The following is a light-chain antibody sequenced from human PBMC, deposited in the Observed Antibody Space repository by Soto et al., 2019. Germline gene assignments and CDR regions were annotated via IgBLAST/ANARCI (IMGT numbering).Light chain of an antibody. Sequence: QSALTQPASVSGSPGQRITISCTGTSSDVGGNNYFSWYQQHPAKPPNLMFCDVSNPSSGVSNRFSGSTSGNTAPLTSCGRQAEDAADYYCSSYTSRSPVVFGGGTKLTVL. CDR1: SSDVGGNNY. CDR3: SSYTSRSPVV. CDR2: DVS. J-gene: IGLJ2*01. V-gene: IGLV2-14*01.